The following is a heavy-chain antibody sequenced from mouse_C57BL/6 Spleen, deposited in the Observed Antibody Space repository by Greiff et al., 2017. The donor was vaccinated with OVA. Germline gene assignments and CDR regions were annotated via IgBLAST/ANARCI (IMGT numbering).Heavy chain of an antibody. Sequence: EVKVVESGGGLVKPGGSLKLSCAASGFTFSDYGMHWVRQAPEKGLEWVAYISSGSSTIYYADTVKGRFTISRDNAKNTLFLQMTRLRSEDTAMYYCARRGITTVYYYAMDYWGQGTSVTVSS. CDR3: ARRGITTVYYYAMDY. J-gene: IGHJ4*01. V-gene: IGHV5-17*01. CDR2: ISSGSSTI. CDR1: GFTFSDYG. D-gene: IGHD2-4*01.